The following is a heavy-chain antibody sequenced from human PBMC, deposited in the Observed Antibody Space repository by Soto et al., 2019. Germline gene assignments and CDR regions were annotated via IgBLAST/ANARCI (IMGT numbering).Heavy chain of an antibody. V-gene: IGHV3-23*01. CDR3: AKDQEKYYVSGIYTFFYSGMAV. CDR2: ISGSGGST. J-gene: IGHJ6*02. D-gene: IGHD3-10*01. CDR1: GFTFSTYA. Sequence: EVQLLESGGGLVQPGGSLRLSCATSGFTFSTYAMTWVRQAPGKGLEWVSTISGSGGSTYYADSVKGRFTISRDNSKNTLYREVNSLSAEDTAIFYWAKDQEKYYVSGIYTFFYSGMAVWGRGPTVTVSS.